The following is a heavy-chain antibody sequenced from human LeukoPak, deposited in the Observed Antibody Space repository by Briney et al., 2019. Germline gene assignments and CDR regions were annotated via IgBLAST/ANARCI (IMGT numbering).Heavy chain of an antibody. Sequence: GGSLRLSCEASGFTFSNYGMSWVRQAPGKGLEWVSAISGSGGSTYYADSVKGRFTISRDNSKNTLYLQMNSLRAEDTAVYYCAKGGSSSVYNWFDPWGQGTLVTVSS. J-gene: IGHJ5*02. CDR2: ISGSGGST. CDR3: AKGGSSSVYNWFDP. D-gene: IGHD3-10*01. V-gene: IGHV3-23*01. CDR1: GFTFSNYG.